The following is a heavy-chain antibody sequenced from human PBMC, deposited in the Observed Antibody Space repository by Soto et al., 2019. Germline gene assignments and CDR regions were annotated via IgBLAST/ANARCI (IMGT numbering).Heavy chain of an antibody. Sequence: QVQLVQSGAEEKKPGASVKVSCKASGYTFTSYAMHWVRQAPGQRLEWMGWINAGNGNTKYSQKFQGRVTITRDTSASTAYMELSSLRSEDTAVYYCARDSITMVRGVIIYYYGMDVWGQGTTVTVSS. J-gene: IGHJ6*02. CDR1: GYTFTSYA. CDR3: ARDSITMVRGVIIYYYGMDV. D-gene: IGHD3-10*01. V-gene: IGHV1-3*05. CDR2: INAGNGNT.